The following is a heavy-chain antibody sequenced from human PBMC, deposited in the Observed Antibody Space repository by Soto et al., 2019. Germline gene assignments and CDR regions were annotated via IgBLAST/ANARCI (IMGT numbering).Heavy chain of an antibody. CDR1: GFTVSISY. J-gene: IGHJ4*02. V-gene: IGHV3-53*01. CDR3: ARGKGIGWYESSDY. D-gene: IGHD6-19*01. CDR2: IYRDGRT. Sequence: PGESLKISCAASGFTVSISYMSWVRQAPGKGLEWVSTIYRDGRTFYADSVEGRFTISRDNSKNTLYLQMNSLRVEDTATYYCARGKGIGWYESSDYWGQGTLVTVS.